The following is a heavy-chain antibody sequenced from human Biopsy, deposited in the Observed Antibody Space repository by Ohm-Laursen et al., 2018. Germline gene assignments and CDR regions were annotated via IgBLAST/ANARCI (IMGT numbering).Heavy chain of an antibody. Sequence: SSVKVSCKASGGTFNNYAISWVRQAPGQGLEWMGGIIPMFGTANYAQMFQGRVTISADESTSTSYMELSSLTTEDTAIYYCARGPHSGSHSCFDYWGRGTLVTVSS. CDR2: IIPMFGTA. CDR1: GGTFNNYA. V-gene: IGHV1-69*01. CDR3: ARGPHSGSHSCFDY. D-gene: IGHD1-26*01. J-gene: IGHJ4*02.